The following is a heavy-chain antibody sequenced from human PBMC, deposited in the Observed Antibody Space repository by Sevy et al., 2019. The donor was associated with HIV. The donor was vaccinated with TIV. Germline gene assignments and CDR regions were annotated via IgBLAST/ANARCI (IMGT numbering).Heavy chain of an antibody. J-gene: IGHJ4*02. Sequence: GGSLRLSCAASGFTFSSHTMLWVRQAPGQGLEWVAIISDDGSNKYFADSVKGRFTISRDNSKNTLYLEMNSLRVEDTAVYYCAKAGCSIGSCYDYWGQGALVTVSS. CDR3: AKAGCSIGSCYDY. CDR1: GFTFSSHT. V-gene: IGHV3-30-3*01. CDR2: ISDDGSNK. D-gene: IGHD2-15*01.